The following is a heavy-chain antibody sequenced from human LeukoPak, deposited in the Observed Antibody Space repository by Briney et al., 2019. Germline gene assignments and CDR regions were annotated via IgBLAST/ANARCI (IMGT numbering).Heavy chain of an antibody. D-gene: IGHD6-19*01. CDR2: INPNSGGT. CDR1: GYTFTGYY. CDR3: ARVGIAVAGQFDY. J-gene: IGHJ4*02. Sequence: ASVKVSCKASGYTFTGYYMHLVRQAPGQGLEWMGWINPNSGGTNYAQKFQGRVTMTRDTSISTAYMELSRLRSDDTAVYYCARVGIAVAGQFDYWGQGTLVTVSS. V-gene: IGHV1-2*02.